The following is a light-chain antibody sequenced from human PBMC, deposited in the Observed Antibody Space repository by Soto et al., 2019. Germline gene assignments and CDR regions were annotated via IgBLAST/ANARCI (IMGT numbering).Light chain of an antibody. J-gene: IGKJ1*01. V-gene: IGKV1-5*03. CDR3: QHYNSYSEA. CDR2: KAS. CDR1: QSISSW. Sequence: DIQMTQSPSTLSASVGDRVTITCRASQSISSWLAWYQQKPGKAPKLLIYKASSLESGVPSRFSDSGSGTEFTLTISSLQPDDFATYYCQHYNSYSEAFGQGTRWIS.